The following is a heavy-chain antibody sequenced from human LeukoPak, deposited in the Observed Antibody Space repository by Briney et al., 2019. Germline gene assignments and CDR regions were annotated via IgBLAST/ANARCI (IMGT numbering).Heavy chain of an antibody. CDR1: GFTFSTYG. CDR3: AKSVLNLKLCSDY. CDR2: ISYDGSNK. Sequence: PEGSLRLSCAASGFTFSTYGIHWVRQAPGKGLEWVAVISYDGSNKYYADSVKGRFTISRDNSKNTLYLQMNSLRAEDTAVYYCAKSVLNLKLCSDYWGQGTLVTVSS. J-gene: IGHJ4*02. V-gene: IGHV3-30*18. D-gene: IGHD3-10*02.